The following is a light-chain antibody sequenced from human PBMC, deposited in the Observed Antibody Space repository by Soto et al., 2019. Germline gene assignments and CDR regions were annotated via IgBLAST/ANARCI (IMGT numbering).Light chain of an antibody. CDR3: QQRSNWPPGLT. J-gene: IGKJ4*01. V-gene: IGKV3-11*01. Sequence: EIVLTQSPATLSLSPGERATLSCRASQSVSSYLAWYQQKPGQAPRLLIYDASNRATGIPARFSGSGSGTDFTLTISSLEPEDCAVYYWQQRSNWPPGLTFGGGTKVEIK. CDR1: QSVSSY. CDR2: DAS.